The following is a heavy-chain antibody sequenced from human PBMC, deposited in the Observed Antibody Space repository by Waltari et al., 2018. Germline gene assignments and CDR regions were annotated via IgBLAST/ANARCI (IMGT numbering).Heavy chain of an antibody. J-gene: IGHJ4*02. Sequence: QVQLVESGGGWVQPGSSRRLSCAVSGFPFTCNRMHWVRQAPGEGLEWVAYITHEGSSKYYADSVKGRFTISRDNSKNTLYLQMNSLRGEDTAVYYCVRDFDNRFDHWGQGTLVTVSS. D-gene: IGHD3-9*01. CDR3: VRDFDNRFDH. V-gene: IGHV3-30-3*01. CDR1: GFPFTCNR. CDR2: ITHEGSSK.